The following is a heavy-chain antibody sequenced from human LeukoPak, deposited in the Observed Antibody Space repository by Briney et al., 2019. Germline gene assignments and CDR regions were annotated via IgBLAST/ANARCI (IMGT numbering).Heavy chain of an antibody. CDR2: IKSNNDGGTT. V-gene: IGHV3-15*01. Sequence: GGSLRLSRAASGFIFSNAWMSWVRQAPGKGLEWVGRIKSNNDGGTTDYAAPVKGRFTISRDDSKNTLDLQMNSLKTEDTAVYFCVTGGVVVAANHDGYWGQGTLVTVSS. D-gene: IGHD2-15*01. CDR3: VTGGVVVAANHDGY. J-gene: IGHJ4*02. CDR1: GFIFSNAW.